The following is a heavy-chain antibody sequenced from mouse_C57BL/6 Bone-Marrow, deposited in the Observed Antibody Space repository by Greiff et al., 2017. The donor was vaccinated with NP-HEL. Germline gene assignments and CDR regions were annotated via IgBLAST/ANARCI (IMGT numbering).Heavy chain of an antibody. CDR2: ISSGSSTI. Sequence: EVKLVESGGGLVKPGGSLKLSCAASGFTFSDYGMHWVRQAPEKGLEWVAYISSGSSTIYYADTVKGRFTISRDNSKDNLCLQMTSLRAEDTAMYYCARAYGSSYASFAYWGRGTLVTVSA. D-gene: IGHD1-1*01. CDR1: GFTFSDYG. CDR3: ARAYGSSYASFAY. J-gene: IGHJ3*01. V-gene: IGHV5-17*01.